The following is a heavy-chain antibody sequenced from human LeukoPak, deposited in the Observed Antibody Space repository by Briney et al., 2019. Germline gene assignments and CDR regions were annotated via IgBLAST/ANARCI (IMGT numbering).Heavy chain of an antibody. CDR2: FDPEDGET. V-gene: IGHV1-24*01. CDR1: GYTLTELS. J-gene: IGHJ6*02. CDR3: ATLSHYYGSGSSLAV. Sequence: GASVKVSCKVSGYTLTELSMHWVRQAPGKGLEWMGGFDPEDGETIYAQKFQGRVTMTEDTSTDTAYMELSSLRSEDTAVYYCATLSHYYGSGSSLAVWGQGTTVTVSS. D-gene: IGHD3-10*01.